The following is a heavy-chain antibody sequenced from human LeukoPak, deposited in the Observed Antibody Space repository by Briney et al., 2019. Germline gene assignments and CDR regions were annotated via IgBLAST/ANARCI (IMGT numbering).Heavy chain of an antibody. CDR3: AAYYYDSSGFDY. J-gene: IGHJ4*02. CDR1: GGTFSSYA. CDR2: IIPIFGIA. D-gene: IGHD3-22*01. V-gene: IGHV1-69*04. Sequence: SVKVPCKASGGTFSSYAISWVRQAPGQGLEWMGRIIPIFGIANYAQKFQGRVTITADKSTSTAYMELSSLRSEDTAVYYCAAYYYDSSGFDYWGQGTLVTVSS.